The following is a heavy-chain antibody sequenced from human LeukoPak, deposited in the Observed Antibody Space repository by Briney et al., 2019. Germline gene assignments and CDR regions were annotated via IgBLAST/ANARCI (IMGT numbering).Heavy chain of an antibody. CDR2: IYYSGST. D-gene: IGHD5-24*01. J-gene: IGHJ4*02. Sequence: SETLSLTCTVSGGSISSYYWSWIRQPPGKGLEWIGYIYYSGSTNYNPSLKSRVTISVDTSKNQFSLKLSSVTAADTAVYYCASGDVEMATITVYWGQGTLVTVSS. CDR1: GGSISSYY. CDR3: ASGDVEMATITVY. V-gene: IGHV4-59*12.